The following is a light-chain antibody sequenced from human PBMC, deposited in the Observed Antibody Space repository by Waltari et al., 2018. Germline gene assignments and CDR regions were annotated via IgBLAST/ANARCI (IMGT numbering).Light chain of an antibody. Sequence: DIQMTQSPSSLSASVGDTVTITCRASQSISSWLDWYQQKPGKAPKLLIYKASSLQSGVPSRFSGSGSGTDFTLTISSLQPEDFGTYYCLQYNSSPYSFGQGTKVEIK. CDR2: KAS. CDR1: QSISSW. J-gene: IGKJ2*03. CDR3: LQYNSSPYS. V-gene: IGKV1-12*01.